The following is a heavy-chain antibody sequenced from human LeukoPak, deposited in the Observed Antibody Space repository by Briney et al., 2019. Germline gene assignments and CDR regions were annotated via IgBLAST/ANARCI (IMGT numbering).Heavy chain of an antibody. V-gene: IGHV4-38-2*01. J-gene: IGHJ4*02. D-gene: IGHD2-2*01. CDR3: ARTGYCSSTSCSNFDY. CDR1: GYSISSGYY. CDR2: IYHSGST. Sequence: SETLSLTCAVSGYSISSGYYWGWIQQPPGKGLEWIGSIYHSGSTYYNPSLKSRVTISVDTSKNQFSLKLSSVTAADTAVYYCARTGYCSSTSCSNFDYWGQGTLVTVSS.